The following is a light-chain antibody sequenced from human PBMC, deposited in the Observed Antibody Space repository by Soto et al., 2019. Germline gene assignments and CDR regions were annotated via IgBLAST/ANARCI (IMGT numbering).Light chain of an antibody. Sequence: EIVMTQSPGTLSVPPGERVTLSCRASQSVSSKLVWYQRKPGQAPRLLIYDASTRATGMPGRFSGSGSGTEFTLTISSLQSEDFAVYYCQQYNNWPRTFGQGTKV. J-gene: IGKJ1*01. CDR1: QSVSSK. CDR3: QQYNNWPRT. V-gene: IGKV3-15*01. CDR2: DAS.